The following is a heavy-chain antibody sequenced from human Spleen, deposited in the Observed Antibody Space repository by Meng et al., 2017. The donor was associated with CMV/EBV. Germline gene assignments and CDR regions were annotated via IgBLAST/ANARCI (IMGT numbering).Heavy chain of an antibody. CDR3: ARASWDYSGRYYFDY. Sequence: SETLSLTCNVSGGSISSSSYYWGWIRQPPGKGLEWIGNIYYSGSTYYSPSLKSRVTISVDTSKNQFSLKLSSVTAADTAVYYCARASWDYSGRYYFDYWGQGTLVTVSS. J-gene: IGHJ4*02. CDR1: GGSISSSSYY. D-gene: IGHD5-12*01. CDR2: IYYSGST. V-gene: IGHV4-39*07.